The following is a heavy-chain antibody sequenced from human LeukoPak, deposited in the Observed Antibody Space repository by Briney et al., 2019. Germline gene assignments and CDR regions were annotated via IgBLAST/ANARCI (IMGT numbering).Heavy chain of an antibody. Sequence: PGWSLRLSCAASGFTFSSYGMHWVRQAPGKGLEWVAVISYDGSNKYYVDSVKGRFTISRDNSQNTLYLQINSLRAKDTAVYYCAKDDRRYCSGGSCYDLGYWGQGTLVTVSS. V-gene: IGHV3-30*18. D-gene: IGHD2-15*01. CDR3: AKDDRRYCSGGSCYDLGY. J-gene: IGHJ4*02. CDR1: GFTFSSYG. CDR2: ISYDGSNK.